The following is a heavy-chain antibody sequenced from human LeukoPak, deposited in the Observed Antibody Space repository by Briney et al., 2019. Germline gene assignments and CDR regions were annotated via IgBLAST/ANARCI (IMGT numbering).Heavy chain of an antibody. Sequence: ASVKVSFKAFGYTFTSYYMHWVRQAPGQGLEWMGLINPSGGSTSYAQKFQGRVTMTRDTSTSTVYMELSSLRSEDTAVCYRARGEAVAGMYYGMDVWGKGTTVTVSS. CDR3: ARGEAVAGMYYGMDV. D-gene: IGHD6-19*01. V-gene: IGHV1-46*01. J-gene: IGHJ6*04. CDR2: INPSGGST. CDR1: GYTFTSYY.